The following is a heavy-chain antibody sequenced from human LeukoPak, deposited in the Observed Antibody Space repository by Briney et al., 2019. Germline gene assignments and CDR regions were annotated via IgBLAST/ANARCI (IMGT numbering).Heavy chain of an antibody. V-gene: IGHV4-38-2*02. CDR1: GHSISSGFY. D-gene: IGHD6-6*01. CDR3: ARNGEYSSSSSWFDP. CDR2: IYHSGST. Sequence: SETLSLTCTVSGHSISSGFYWGWIRQPPGKGLEWIGEIYHSGSTNYNPSLKSRVTISVDKSKNQFSLKLSSVTAADTAVYYCARNGEYSSSSSWFDPWGQGTLVTVSS. J-gene: IGHJ5*02.